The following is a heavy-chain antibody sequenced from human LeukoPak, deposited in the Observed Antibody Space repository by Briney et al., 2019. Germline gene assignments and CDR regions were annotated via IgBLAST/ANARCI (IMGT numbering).Heavy chain of an antibody. Sequence: ASVKVSCKASGYTFTGYYMHWVRQAPGQGLEWMGWINPNSGGTNYAQKFQGRVTMTRDTSISTAYMELSRLRSDDTAVYYCARGHRGDDYSNGFGYYYMDVWGKGTTVTVSS. CDR1: GYTFTGYY. CDR2: INPNSGGT. J-gene: IGHJ6*03. CDR3: ARGHRGDDYSNGFGYYYMDV. V-gene: IGHV1-2*02. D-gene: IGHD4-11*01.